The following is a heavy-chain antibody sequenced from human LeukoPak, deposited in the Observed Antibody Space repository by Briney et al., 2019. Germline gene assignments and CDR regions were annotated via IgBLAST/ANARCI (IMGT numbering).Heavy chain of an antibody. V-gene: IGHV4-39*07. Sequence: PSETLSLTCIVSGGFISSSSYYWAWIRRPPGKGLEWIGSIYYSGSTYYNPSLKSRVTISVDTSKNQFSLNLISVTAADTAVYYCARDHNYAFDNWGQGTLVTVSS. D-gene: IGHD1-20*01. CDR1: GGFISSSSYY. J-gene: IGHJ4*02. CDR2: IYYSGST. CDR3: ARDHNYAFDN.